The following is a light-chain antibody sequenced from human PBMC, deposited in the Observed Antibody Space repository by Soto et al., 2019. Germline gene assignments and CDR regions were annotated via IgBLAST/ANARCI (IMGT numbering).Light chain of an antibody. CDR2: GAS. CDR1: QAISNSH. V-gene: IGKV3-20*01. J-gene: IGKJ4*01. Sequence: EVVLTQSPDTLSLSAGEIATLSCRASQAISNSHLAWHQQKRSQAPSIINVGASNRAAGIPDWLSGSGSTKYFPLTIYRLEPEDYAVYYCQQYDKSPLTLGGGTKVDIK. CDR3: QQYDKSPLT.